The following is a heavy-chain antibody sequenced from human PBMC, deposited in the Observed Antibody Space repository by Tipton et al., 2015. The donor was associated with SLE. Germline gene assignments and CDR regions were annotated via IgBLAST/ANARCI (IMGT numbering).Heavy chain of an antibody. V-gene: IGHV4-38-2*02. CDR2: IHHSGIT. CDR1: GYFIRNGYY. J-gene: IGHJ4*02. Sequence: TLSLTCNVSGYFIRNGYYWGWIRQAPGKGLEWTGTIHHSGITYYNPSLKSRVTISVDTSKNQFSLKLRSVTAADTAVYYCAREYSGYDYRTFDHWGQGTLVTVSS. CDR3: AREYSGYDYRTFDH. D-gene: IGHD5-12*01.